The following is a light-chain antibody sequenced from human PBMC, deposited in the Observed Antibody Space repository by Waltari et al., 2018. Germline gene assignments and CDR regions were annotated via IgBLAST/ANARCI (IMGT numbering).Light chain of an antibody. CDR1: QNVGKF. V-gene: IGKV1-39*01. J-gene: IGKJ2*01. CDR3: QQTYTMPHT. Sequence: DIQMTQSPPSLSASEGDRVIITCRASQNVGKFLNWFQQHPGKAPKLLICGAATLPSGVPSRFIGTGSGADFTLTISSLQPEDFATYYCQQTYTMPHTFGLGTKLEMK. CDR2: GAA.